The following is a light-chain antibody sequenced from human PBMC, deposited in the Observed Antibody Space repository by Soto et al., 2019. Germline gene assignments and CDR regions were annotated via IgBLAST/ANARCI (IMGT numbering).Light chain of an antibody. CDR2: EVS. Sequence: QSALTQPASVSGSPGQSITISCTGTSRDVGGYNYVSWYQQHPGKAPKLMIYEVSNRPSGVSNRFSGSKSDNTASLTISGLQAEDEADYYCSSYTSSSTVVFGGGTKVTVL. V-gene: IGLV2-14*01. CDR1: SRDVGGYNY. CDR3: SSYTSSSTVV. J-gene: IGLJ2*01.